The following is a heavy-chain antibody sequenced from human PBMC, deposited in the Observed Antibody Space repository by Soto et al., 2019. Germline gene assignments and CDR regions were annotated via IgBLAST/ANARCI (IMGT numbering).Heavy chain of an antibody. Sequence: SETLSLTCTVSGGSISSYYWSWIRQPPGKGLEWIGYIYYSGSTNYNPSLKSRVTISVDTSKNQFSLKLSSVTAADTAVYYCARARVRGVIIMAVDYWGQGTLVTFSS. CDR2: IYYSGST. CDR3: ARARVRGVIIMAVDY. CDR1: GGSISSYY. J-gene: IGHJ4*02. V-gene: IGHV4-59*01. D-gene: IGHD3-10*01.